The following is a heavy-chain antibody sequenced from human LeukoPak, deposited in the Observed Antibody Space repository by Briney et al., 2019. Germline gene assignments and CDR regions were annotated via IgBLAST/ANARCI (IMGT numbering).Heavy chain of an antibody. D-gene: IGHD3-22*01. CDR2: INSDGSST. CDR1: GFTFRSYW. Sequence: PGGSLRLSCAASGFTFRSYWMHWVRQSPGKGLVWVSRINSDGSSTTYADSVKGRFTISRDNAKNTLHLQMNSLRAGDTAVYYCARDRGPRGYDSSAYYWGQGILVTVSS. V-gene: IGHV3-74*01. CDR3: ARDRGPRGYDSSAYY. J-gene: IGHJ4*02.